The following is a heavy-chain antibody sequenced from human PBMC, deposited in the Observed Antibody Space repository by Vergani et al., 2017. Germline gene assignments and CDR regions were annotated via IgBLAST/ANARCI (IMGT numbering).Heavy chain of an antibody. V-gene: IGHV1-46*03. CDR2: INPSGGHT. J-gene: IGHJ4*02. CDR1: GSTFSNYS. D-gene: IGHD3-9*01. CDR3: ARGDYGILTGYRY. Sequence: QVQVVQLGAEVNKLGASVNVSCKTLGSTFSNYSMHWSRQAPGQGLEWMGIINPSGGHTNYAQKFQGRATMARDTSTITVYMEMSSLRSEDTAIYYCARGDYGILTGYRYWGQGTLVTVSA.